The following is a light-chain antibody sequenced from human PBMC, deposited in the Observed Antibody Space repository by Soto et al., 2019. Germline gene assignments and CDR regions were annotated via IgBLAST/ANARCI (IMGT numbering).Light chain of an antibody. Sequence: IALTPSPVAISFSPWWRSIIYLRFSQSVSSSYLAWYQQKPGQAPRLLIYGASSRATGIPDRFSGSGSGTVFTLTISCLQSEDFASYYCQQYLDWPRTFGQGTKVDIK. CDR1: QSVSSSY. CDR2: GAS. CDR3: QQYLDWPRT. V-gene: IGKV3-20*01. J-gene: IGKJ1*01.